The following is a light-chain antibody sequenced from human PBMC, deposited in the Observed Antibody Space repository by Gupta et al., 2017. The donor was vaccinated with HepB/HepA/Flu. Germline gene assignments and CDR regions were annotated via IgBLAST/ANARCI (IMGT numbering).Light chain of an antibody. J-gene: IGKJ1*01. Sequence: DIVLTQSPGTLSLSPGERATLSCRASQSVSSSYLAWYQQKPGQAPRLLIYGASSRATGIPDRFSGSGSGKDFTLTISRLEPEDFAVYYCQQYGSSPTFGQGTKVEIK. V-gene: IGKV3-20*01. CDR1: QSVSSSY. CDR3: QQYGSSPT. CDR2: GAS.